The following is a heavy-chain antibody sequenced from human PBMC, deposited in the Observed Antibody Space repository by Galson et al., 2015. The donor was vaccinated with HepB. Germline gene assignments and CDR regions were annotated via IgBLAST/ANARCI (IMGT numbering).Heavy chain of an antibody. D-gene: IGHD3-10*01. J-gene: IGHJ4*02. CDR2: ISAYNGNT. CDR1: GYTFTSYG. Sequence: SVKVSCKASGYTFTSYGISWVRQAPGQGLEWMGWISAYNGNTNYAQKLQGRVTMTTDTSTSTAYMELRSLRSDDTAVYYCARDFRLSRFGELWPGYWGQGTLVTVSS. V-gene: IGHV1-18*04. CDR3: ARDFRLSRFGELWPGY.